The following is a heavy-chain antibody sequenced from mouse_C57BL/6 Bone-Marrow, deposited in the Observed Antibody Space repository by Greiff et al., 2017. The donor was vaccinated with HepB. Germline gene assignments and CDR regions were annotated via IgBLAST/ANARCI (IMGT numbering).Heavy chain of an antibody. CDR1: GFSLTSYG. Sequence: VMLVESGPGLVQPSQSLSITCTVSGFSLTSYGVHWVRQSPGKGLEWLGVIWSGGSTDYNAAFISRLSISKDNSKSQVFFKMNSLQADDTAIYYCARIYYSFDVWGTGTTVTVSS. CDR2: IWSGGST. CDR3: ARIYYSFDV. V-gene: IGHV2-2*01. D-gene: IGHD1-1*01. J-gene: IGHJ1*03.